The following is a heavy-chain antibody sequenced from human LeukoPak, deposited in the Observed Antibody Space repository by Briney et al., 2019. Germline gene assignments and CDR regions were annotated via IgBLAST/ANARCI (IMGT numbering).Heavy chain of an antibody. CDR3: AELGITMIGGV. Sequence: GGSLRLSCAASGFSFSSHGMSWVRQAPGKGLEWVSAISGSGGSTYYADSVKGRFTISRDNSKNTLYLQMNSLRAEDTAVYYCAELGITMIGGVWGKGTTVTISS. CDR1: GFSFSSHG. CDR2: ISGSGGST. V-gene: IGHV3-23*01. D-gene: IGHD3-10*02. J-gene: IGHJ6*04.